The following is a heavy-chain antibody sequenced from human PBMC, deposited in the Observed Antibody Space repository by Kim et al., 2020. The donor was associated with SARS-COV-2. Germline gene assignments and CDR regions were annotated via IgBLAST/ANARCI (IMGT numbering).Heavy chain of an antibody. Sequence: SGPTLVNPTQTLTLTCTFSGFSLSTSGVGVGWIRQPPGKALEWLALIYWDDDKRYSPSLKSRLTITKDTSKNQVVLTMTNMDPVDTATYYCAHRLRSRSSGWYQSDAFDIWGQGTMVTVSS. CDR1: GFSLSTSGVG. CDR2: IYWDDDK. J-gene: IGHJ3*02. CDR3: AHRLRSRSSGWYQSDAFDI. D-gene: IGHD6-19*01. V-gene: IGHV2-5*02.